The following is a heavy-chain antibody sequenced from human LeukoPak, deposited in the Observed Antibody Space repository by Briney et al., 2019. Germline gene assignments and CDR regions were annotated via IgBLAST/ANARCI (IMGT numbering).Heavy chain of an antibody. V-gene: IGHV1-2*06. D-gene: IGHD6-6*01. CDR2: TNPNSSGT. CDR1: GYTFTGYY. J-gene: IGHJ1*01. CDR3: ARVSSLYFQH. Sequence: ASVKVSCKASGYTFTGYYMHWERQAPGQGLEWMGRTNPNSSGTNYAQKFQGRVTMTRDTSISTAYMELSRLRSDDTAVYYCARVSSLYFQHWGQGTLVTVSS.